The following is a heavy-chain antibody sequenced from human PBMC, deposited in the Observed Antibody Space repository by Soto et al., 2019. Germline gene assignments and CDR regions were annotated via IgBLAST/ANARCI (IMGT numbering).Heavy chain of an antibody. CDR1: GFAVSSNY. D-gene: IGHD6-6*01. CDR2: IYSGGST. V-gene: IGHV3-66*01. J-gene: IGHJ3*02. Sequence: GGSLRLSCAASGFAVSSNYMSWVRQAPGKGLEWVSVIYSGGSTYYADSVKGRFTISRDNSKNTLYLQMNSLRAEDTAVYYCASFVSSSPDAFDIWGQGTMVTVSS. CDR3: ASFVSSSPDAFDI.